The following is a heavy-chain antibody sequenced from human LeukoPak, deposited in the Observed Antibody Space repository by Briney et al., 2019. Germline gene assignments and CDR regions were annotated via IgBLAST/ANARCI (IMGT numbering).Heavy chain of an antibody. CDR1: GGSISSYY. V-gene: IGHV4-59*01. CDR3: ARGLPAASFDP. CDR2: IYYSGST. J-gene: IGHJ5*02. D-gene: IGHD2-2*01. Sequence: SETLSLTCTVSGGSISSYYWSWIRQPPGKGLEWIGYIYYSGSTNYNPSLKSRVTISVDTSKNQFSLKLSSVTAADTAVYYCARGLPAASFDPWGKGPLATV.